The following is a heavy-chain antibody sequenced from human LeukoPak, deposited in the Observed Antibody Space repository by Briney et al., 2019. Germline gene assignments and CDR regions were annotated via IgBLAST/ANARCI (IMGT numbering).Heavy chain of an antibody. CDR2: ISRGGNTI. J-gene: IGHJ4*02. D-gene: IGHD5-18*01. V-gene: IGHV3-48*03. CDR1: GFTFSSYE. CDR3: AREGTAMVSFDY. Sequence: GGSLRLSCAASGFTFSSYEMNWVRQAPGKGLEWVSYISRGGNTIYYADSVKGRFTISRDNAKNSLYLQMNSLRAEDTAVYYCAREGTAMVSFDYWGQGTLVTVSS.